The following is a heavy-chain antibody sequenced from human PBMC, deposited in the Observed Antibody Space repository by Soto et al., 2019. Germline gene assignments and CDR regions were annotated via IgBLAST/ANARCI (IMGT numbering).Heavy chain of an antibody. V-gene: IGHV1-69*13. Sequence: SVKVSCKASGGTLSSYAISWVRQAPGQGLEWMGGIIPIFGTANYAQKFQGRVTITADESTSTAYMELSSLRSEDTAVYYCARGDIVVVVAATPDYYGMDVWGQGTTVTVSS. CDR1: GGTLSSYA. CDR3: ARGDIVVVVAATPDYYGMDV. D-gene: IGHD2-15*01. J-gene: IGHJ6*02. CDR2: IIPIFGTA.